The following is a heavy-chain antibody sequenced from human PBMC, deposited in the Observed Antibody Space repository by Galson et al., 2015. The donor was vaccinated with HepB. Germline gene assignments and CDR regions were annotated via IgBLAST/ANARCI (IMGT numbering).Heavy chain of an antibody. D-gene: IGHD3-10*01. CDR3: TAERSGRIPIRVREAFDI. CDR1: GFTFSGSA. J-gene: IGHJ3*02. Sequence: SLRLSCAASGFTFSGSAMHWVRQASGKGLEWVGRIRSKTDGGTTDYAAPVKGRFTISRDDSKNTLYLQMNSLKTEDTAVYYCTAERSGRIPIRVREAFDIWGQGTMVTVSS. V-gene: IGHV3-15*01. CDR2: IRSKTDGGTT.